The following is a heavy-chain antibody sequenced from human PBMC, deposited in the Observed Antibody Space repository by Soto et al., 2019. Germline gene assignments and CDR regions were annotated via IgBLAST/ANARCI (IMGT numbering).Heavy chain of an antibody. J-gene: IGHJ3*02. CDR3: AQALVFTGGDGFDI. Sequence: QVRLQEWGPGLVKPSQTLSLKCSVSGGSITTGGRYWSWIRQLPGKGLEWIGDIYYSGNTYYNASLRSRVTISVEAAKNQFSLKLRSVTAADTAVYYWAQALVFTGGDGFDIWGQGRLVTVSS. CDR2: IYYSGNT. CDR1: GGSITTGGRY. V-gene: IGHV4-31*02. D-gene: IGHD1-1*01.